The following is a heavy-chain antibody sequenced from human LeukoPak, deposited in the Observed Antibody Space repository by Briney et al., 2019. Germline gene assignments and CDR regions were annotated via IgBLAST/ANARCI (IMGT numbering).Heavy chain of an antibody. CDR2: IIPIFGTA. D-gene: IGHD6-13*01. CDR3: ARGGVAAAGTGDY. J-gene: IGHJ4*02. Sequence: GASVKVSCKASGGTFSSYAISWVRQAPGQGLEWMGGIIPIFGTANYAQKFQGRVTITTDESTSTAYMELSSLRSDDTAVYYCARGGVAAAGTGDYWGQGTLVTVSS. CDR1: GGTFSSYA. V-gene: IGHV1-69*05.